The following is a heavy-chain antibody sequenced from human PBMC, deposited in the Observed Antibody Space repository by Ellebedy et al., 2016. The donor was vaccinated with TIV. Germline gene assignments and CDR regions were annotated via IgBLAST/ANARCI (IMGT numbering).Heavy chain of an antibody. J-gene: IGHJ4*02. CDR2: LYTGGTT. Sequence: SETLSLTCSVSGDSISSTDYYWGWIRQPPGKGLEWIGSLYTGGTTYYNPSLQSRVTISVDTSKNQFSLKLSSVTAADTAVYYCASGEVVLSAAAGACFDYWGQGTLVTVSS. CDR1: GDSISSTDYY. D-gene: IGHD6-13*01. CDR3: ASGEVVLSAAAGACFDY. V-gene: IGHV4-39*01.